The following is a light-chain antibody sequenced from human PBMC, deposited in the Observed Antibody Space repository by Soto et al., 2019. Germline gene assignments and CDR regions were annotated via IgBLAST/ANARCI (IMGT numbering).Light chain of an antibody. CDR2: GAS. CDR3: QQYGSSLLT. Sequence: IVMAQSPATLSVPSGEKATPSCRASQSVSSRIAWYQEKPGQAPRLLLYGASIRATGIPDRFSGSGSGTDFTLTITILEPEDVAVYYCQQYGSSLLTSCGGTKV. CDR1: QSVSSR. V-gene: IGKV3-20*01. J-gene: IGKJ4*01.